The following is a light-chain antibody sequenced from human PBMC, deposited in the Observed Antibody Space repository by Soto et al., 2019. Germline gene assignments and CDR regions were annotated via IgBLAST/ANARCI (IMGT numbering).Light chain of an antibody. J-gene: IGKJ4*01. V-gene: IGKV3-20*01. CDR2: GAS. CDR1: QSVRSSF. CDR3: QQYGSSPT. Sequence: EIVLTQSPGTLSLSPGERATLSCRVSQSVRSSFLAWYQQKPGQAPRLLLYGASSRATGIPDRFSGSGSGTDFTLTISRLEPEDLAVYYCQQYGSSPTFGGGTKVEIK.